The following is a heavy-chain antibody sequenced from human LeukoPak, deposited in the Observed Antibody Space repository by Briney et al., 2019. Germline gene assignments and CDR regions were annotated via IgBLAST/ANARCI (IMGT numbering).Heavy chain of an antibody. J-gene: IGHJ3*02. D-gene: IGHD1-26*01. CDR1: GFTFSTYW. CDR3: ARDSGLGAHI. V-gene: IGHV3-7*01. Sequence: PGGSLRLSCAASGFTFSTYWMTWVRQAPGKGLEWVANLNQDGSEKYYVDSVKGRLTISRDNAKNSLYLQMNSLRAEDTAVYYCARDSGLGAHIWGQGTMVTVSS. CDR2: LNQDGSEK.